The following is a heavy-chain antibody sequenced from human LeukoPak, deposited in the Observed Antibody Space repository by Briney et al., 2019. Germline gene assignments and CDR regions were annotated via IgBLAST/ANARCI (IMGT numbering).Heavy chain of an antibody. J-gene: IGHJ1*01. CDR3: ARVSGPGMNEYFHL. Sequence: GGSLRLSCAASGFTFSGALLHWVRQAPGKGLVRVSRINNDGTTTKYADSVKGRFTISRDNAKNTLYLQMNSLRAEDTAVYYCARVSGPGMNEYFHLWGQGTLVTVSS. D-gene: IGHD3-10*01. CDR1: GFTFSGAL. V-gene: IGHV3-74*01. CDR2: INNDGTTT.